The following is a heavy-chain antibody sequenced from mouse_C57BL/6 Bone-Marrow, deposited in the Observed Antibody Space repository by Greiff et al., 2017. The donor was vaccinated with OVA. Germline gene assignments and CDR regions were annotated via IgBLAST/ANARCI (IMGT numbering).Heavy chain of an antibody. CDR2: IHPNSGST. CDR1: GYTFTSYW. J-gene: IGHJ1*03. CDR3: ARFGVYYYGSSLYWYFDV. V-gene: IGHV1-64*01. Sequence: VQLQQPGAELVKPGASVKLSCKASGYTFTSYWMHWVKQRPGQGLEWIGMIHPNSGSTNYNEKFKSKATLTVDKSSSTAYMQLSSLTSEDSAVYYCARFGVYYYGSSLYWYFDVGGTGTTVTVSS. D-gene: IGHD1-1*01.